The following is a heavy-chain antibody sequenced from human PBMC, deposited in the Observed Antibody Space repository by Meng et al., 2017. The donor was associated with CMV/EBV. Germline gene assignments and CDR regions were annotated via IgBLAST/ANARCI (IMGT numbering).Heavy chain of an antibody. CDR1: GFTFSSYS. CDR3: ARDRGSSSWYINDYYVMDV. CDR2: ISSSSSYI. J-gene: IGHJ6*02. Sequence: GGSLRLSCAASGFTFSSYSMNWVRQAPGKGLEWVSSISSSSSYIYYADSVKGRFTISRDNAKNSLYLQMNSLRAEDTAVYYCARDRGSSSWYINDYYVMDVWGQGTTVTVSS. D-gene: IGHD6-13*01. V-gene: IGHV3-21*01.